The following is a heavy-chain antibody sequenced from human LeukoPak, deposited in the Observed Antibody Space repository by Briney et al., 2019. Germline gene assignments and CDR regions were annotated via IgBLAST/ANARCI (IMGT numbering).Heavy chain of an antibody. CDR2: IYSDGSST. CDR3: ARTYGSGRYPGDWFDP. Sequence: GGSLRLSCTASGFTFSSYWMHWVRQAPGKGLVWVSRIYSDGSSTSYADSVKGRFTISRDNAKNTLYLQMNSLRSEDTAVYYCARTYGSGRYPGDWFDPWGQGTLVTASS. CDR1: GFTFSSYW. D-gene: IGHD6-19*01. V-gene: IGHV3-74*01. J-gene: IGHJ5*02.